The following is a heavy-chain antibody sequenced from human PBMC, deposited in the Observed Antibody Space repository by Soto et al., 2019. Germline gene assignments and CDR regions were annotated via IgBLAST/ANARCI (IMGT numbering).Heavy chain of an antibody. CDR3: ATERLGSSGWSPHFAY. V-gene: IGHV1-24*01. CDR1: GYTLTELS. Sequence: ASVKVSCKVSGYTLTELSMHWVRQAPGKGLEWMGGFDPEDGETIYAQKFQGRVTMTEDTSTDTAYMELSSLRSEDTAVYYCATERLGSSGWSPHFAYWGQGTLVTVSS. D-gene: IGHD6-19*01. J-gene: IGHJ4*02. CDR2: FDPEDGET.